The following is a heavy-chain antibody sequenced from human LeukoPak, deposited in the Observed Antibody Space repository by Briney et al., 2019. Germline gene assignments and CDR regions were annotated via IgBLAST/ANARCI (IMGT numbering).Heavy chain of an antibody. Sequence: PGGSLRPSCAASGFTFRNYWMHWVRQAPGKGLVWVSRINSDGSGTTYADSVKGRFTISRDNAKNTLYLEMNSLRAEDTAVYYCAKAYFNYYFDPWGQGTLVTVSS. CDR3: AKAYFNYYFDP. V-gene: IGHV3-74*01. D-gene: IGHD3-9*01. J-gene: IGHJ5*02. CDR1: GFTFRNYW. CDR2: INSDGSGT.